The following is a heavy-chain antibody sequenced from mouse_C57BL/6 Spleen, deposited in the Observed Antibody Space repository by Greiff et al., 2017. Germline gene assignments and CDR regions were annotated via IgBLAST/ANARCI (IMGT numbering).Heavy chain of an antibody. CDR2: INPNYGTS. V-gene: IGHV1-39*01. D-gene: IGHD1-1*01. CDR1: GYSSTDYN. J-gene: IGHJ4*01. CDR3: ARKMRHYGSFYAMDY. Sequence: EVKLVESGPELVKPGASVKISSKASGYSSTDYNMNWVKQSNGKSLEWIGVINPNYGTSSYNQKFKGKATLTVDQSSSTAYMQLNSLTSAGSAVYYCARKMRHYGSFYAMDYWGQGTSVTVSS.